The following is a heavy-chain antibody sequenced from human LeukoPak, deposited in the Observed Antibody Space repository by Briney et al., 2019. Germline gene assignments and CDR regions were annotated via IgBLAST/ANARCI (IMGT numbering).Heavy chain of an antibody. D-gene: IGHD6-19*01. CDR1: GFTFSSYG. Sequence: GKSLRLSCAASGFTFSSYGMHWVRQAPGKGLEWAAVISYDGSTEYYADSVKGRFTISRDNSKNTLYLQINSLRAEDTAVYYCVKDDRPYRIAVAAGDDWGQGTLVTVSS. CDR3: VKDDRPYRIAVAAGDD. CDR2: ISYDGSTE. V-gene: IGHV3-30*18. J-gene: IGHJ4*02.